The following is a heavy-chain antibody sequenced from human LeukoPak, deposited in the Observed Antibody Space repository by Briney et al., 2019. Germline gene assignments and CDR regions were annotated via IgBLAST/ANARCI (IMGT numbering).Heavy chain of an antibody. D-gene: IGHD3-9*01. J-gene: IGHJ6*03. CDR1: GGSISSSSYY. V-gene: IGHV4-39*01. Sequence: SETLSLTCTVSGGSISSSSYYWGWIRQPPGKGLEWIGSIYYSGSTYYNPSLKSRVTISVDTSKNQFSLKLSAVTAADTAVYYCASLKAGYYVSYYYYYYMDVWGKGTTVTISS. CDR2: IYYSGST. CDR3: ASLKAGYYVSYYYYYYMDV.